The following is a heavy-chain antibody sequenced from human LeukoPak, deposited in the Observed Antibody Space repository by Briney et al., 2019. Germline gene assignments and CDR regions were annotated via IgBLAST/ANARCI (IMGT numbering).Heavy chain of an antibody. D-gene: IGHD2-15*01. V-gene: IGHV3-13*04. J-gene: IGHJ4*02. CDR3: ANQPELYCSAGTCLPSTG. CDR1: GFTFSSYD. Sequence: PGGSLRLSCAASGFTFSSYDMHWVRQATGKGLEWVSAIGTAGDTYYADSVKGRFTISRDNSKNTLFLQMNSLSSDDTAVYYCANQPELYCSAGTCLPSTGRGRGALVTVSS. CDR2: IGTAGDT.